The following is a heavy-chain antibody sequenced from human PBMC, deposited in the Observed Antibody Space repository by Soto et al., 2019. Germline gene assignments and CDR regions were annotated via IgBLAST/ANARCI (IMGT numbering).Heavy chain of an antibody. V-gene: IGHV5-10-1*01. CDR2: IDPSDSQT. D-gene: IGHD3-22*01. J-gene: IGHJ6*03. Sequence: PGESLKISCKGSGYSFAGYWITWVRQKPGKGLEWMGRIDPSDSQTYYSPSFRGHVTISVTKSITTVFLQWSSLRASDTDMYYCVRQIHDSATGRSCNYYSDTWGKGTPFT. CDR1: GYSFAGYW. CDR3: VRQIHDSATGRSCNYYSDT.